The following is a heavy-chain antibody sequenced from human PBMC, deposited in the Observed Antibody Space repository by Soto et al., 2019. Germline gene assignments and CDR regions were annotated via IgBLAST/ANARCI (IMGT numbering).Heavy chain of an antibody. D-gene: IGHD1-1*01. CDR3: EVTTGY. CDR2: VSPENKNA. CDR1: GYTFTEYD. J-gene: IGHJ4*02. Sequence: QVQVIQSRAEAKKPGASVKVSCKTSGYTFTEYDINWVRQAPGQGPEYMGWVSPENKNAGYAPQFRGRVSMTTDTTISTAYLEVTNLTYEDTAVYYCEVTTGYWGQGTMVTVSS. V-gene: IGHV1-8*01.